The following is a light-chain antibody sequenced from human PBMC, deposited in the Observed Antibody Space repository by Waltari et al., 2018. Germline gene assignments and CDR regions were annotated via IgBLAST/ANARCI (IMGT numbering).Light chain of an antibody. CDR1: PSVSSSY. CDR2: AAS. Sequence: EIVLTQSPGTLSLSPGERATLSCRASPSVSSSYLAWYQQKPGQAPRLLIYAASRRATGIPDRFSGSGSGTYFSLTISTLEPEDFAIYYCQQYGFAPRTFGQGTKVEIK. CDR3: QQYGFAPRT. V-gene: IGKV3-20*01. J-gene: IGKJ1*01.